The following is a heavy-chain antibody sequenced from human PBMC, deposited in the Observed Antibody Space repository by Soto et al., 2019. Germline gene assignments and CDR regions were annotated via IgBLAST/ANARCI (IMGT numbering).Heavy chain of an antibody. J-gene: IGHJ6*02. CDR3: AKHIAAAVFYYGMDV. Sequence: LRLSCAASGFLFSNYAMTWVRQGAGKGLEWVSSISGGGGRTYYAGSVKGRFTISRDNSKDTVYLQMNTLGAEDTAIYYCAKHIAAAVFYYGMDVWGQGTTVTVSS. CDR1: GFLFSNYA. D-gene: IGHD6-13*01. CDR2: ISGGGGRT. V-gene: IGHV3-23*01.